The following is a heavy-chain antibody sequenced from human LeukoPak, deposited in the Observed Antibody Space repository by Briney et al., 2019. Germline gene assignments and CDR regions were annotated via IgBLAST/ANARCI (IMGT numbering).Heavy chain of an antibody. V-gene: IGHV4-39*01. D-gene: IGHD3/OR15-3a*01. CDR2: IYHSGST. CDR3: ARQTGSGLFILP. CDR1: GGSISSSSYY. J-gene: IGHJ4*02. Sequence: SETLSLTCTVSGGSISSSSYYWGWIRQPPGKGLEWIGSIYHSGSTYDNPSLKSRVTISVDTSKNQFSLKLSSVTAADTAVYYCARQTGSGLFILPGGQGTLVTVSS.